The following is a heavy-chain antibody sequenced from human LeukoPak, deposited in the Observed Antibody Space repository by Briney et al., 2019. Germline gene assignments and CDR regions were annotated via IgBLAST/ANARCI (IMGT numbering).Heavy chain of an antibody. D-gene: IGHD5/OR15-5a*01. CDR1: GYTFTEYY. CDR2: INPNSGAT. Sequence: ASVKVSCKASGYTFTEYYMHWVRQAPGQGLEWMGWINPNSGATKYGQTFQGRVTMTRDTSISTAYMELSRLRSDDTAVYYCARVDSVHDLDYYYYMDVWGEGTTVTISS. J-gene: IGHJ6*03. CDR3: ARVDSVHDLDYYYYMDV. V-gene: IGHV1-2*02.